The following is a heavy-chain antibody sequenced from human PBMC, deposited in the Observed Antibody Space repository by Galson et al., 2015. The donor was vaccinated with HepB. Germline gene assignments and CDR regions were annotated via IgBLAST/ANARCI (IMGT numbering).Heavy chain of an antibody. Sequence: SLRLSCAASGFNFGGSAIHWVRQASGKGPEWVGRIKTKANNYATSYVPSLEGRFTISRDDSKNMAYLHIKRLKADDTAVYYCARLGDFSGYSSRWGQGTQVTVSS. D-gene: IGHD2-2*01. CDR2: IKTKANNYAT. CDR3: ARLGDFSGYSSR. CDR1: GFNFGGSA. V-gene: IGHV3-73*01. J-gene: IGHJ4*02.